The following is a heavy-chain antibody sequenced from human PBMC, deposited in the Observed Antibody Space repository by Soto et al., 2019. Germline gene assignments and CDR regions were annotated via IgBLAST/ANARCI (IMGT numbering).Heavy chain of an antibody. CDR2: ISGSGGST. D-gene: IGHD3-3*01. Sequence: GGSLRLSCAASGFTFSSYAMSWVRKAPGKGLEWVSAISGSGGSTYYADAVKGRFTISRDNSKNTLYLQMNSLRAEDTAVYYCAKQTSRDFWRGYPHGVWGQGTTVTVSS. J-gene: IGHJ6*02. V-gene: IGHV3-23*01. CDR1: GFTFSSYA. CDR3: AKQTSRDFWRGYPHGV.